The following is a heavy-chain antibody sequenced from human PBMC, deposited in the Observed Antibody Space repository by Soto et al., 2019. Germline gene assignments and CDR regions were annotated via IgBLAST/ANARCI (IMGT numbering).Heavy chain of an antibody. J-gene: IGHJ5*02. V-gene: IGHV4-59*01. D-gene: IGHD4-17*01. CDR3: ARDYSTVTTVGWFDP. Sequence: TSETLSLTCTVAGGSIGGYYWSWIRQPPGKGLEWIGYIYYSGSTNYNPSLKSRVTISVDTSKNQFSLKLSSVTAADTAVYYCARDYSTVTTVGWFDPWGQGTLVTVSS. CDR1: GGSIGGYY. CDR2: IYYSGST.